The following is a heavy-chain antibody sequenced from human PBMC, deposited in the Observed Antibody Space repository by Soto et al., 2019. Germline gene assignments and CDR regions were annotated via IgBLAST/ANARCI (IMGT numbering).Heavy chain of an antibody. V-gene: IGHV4-30-2*01. CDR2: IYHSGST. D-gene: IGHD3-10*01. J-gene: IGHJ6*02. CDR3: LTQGFGPLHGLVDV. CDR1: GGSISSGGYS. Sequence: SETLSLTCAVSGGSISSGGYSWSWIRQPPGKGLEWIGYIYHSGSTYYNPSLKSRVTISVDRSKNQFSLKLASVTAADTAVYYCLTQGFGPLHGLVDVWGQGTTVTVSS.